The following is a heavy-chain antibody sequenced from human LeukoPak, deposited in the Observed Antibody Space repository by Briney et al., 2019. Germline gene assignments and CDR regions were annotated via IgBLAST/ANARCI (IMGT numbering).Heavy chain of an antibody. CDR3: AKGKNSWPYYYYYGMDV. Sequence: TGGSLRLSCAASGFTFSSYAMSWVRQAPGKGLEWVSAISGSGGSTYYADSVKGRLTISRDNSKNTLYLQMNSLRAEDTAVYYCAKGKNSWPYYYYYGMDVWGQGTTVTVSS. D-gene: IGHD6-13*01. V-gene: IGHV3-23*01. J-gene: IGHJ6*02. CDR1: GFTFSSYA. CDR2: ISGSGGST.